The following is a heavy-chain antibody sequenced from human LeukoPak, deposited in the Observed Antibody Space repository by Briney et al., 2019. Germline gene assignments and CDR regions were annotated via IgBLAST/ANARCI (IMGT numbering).Heavy chain of an antibody. J-gene: IGHJ4*02. D-gene: IGHD5-24*01. V-gene: IGHV3-21*01. CDR1: GFPFSIHS. CDR2: IDSSSSHI. CDR3: ARDFRTQLDGYSPPYHFDY. Sequence: PGGSLRLSCAASGFPFSIHSMSWDRQAPGKGLEWVSSIDSSSSHIYYADSMKGRFTISRDNAKNSLFLQMNSLRAEDTAVYYCARDFRTQLDGYSPPYHFDYWGQGALVTVSS.